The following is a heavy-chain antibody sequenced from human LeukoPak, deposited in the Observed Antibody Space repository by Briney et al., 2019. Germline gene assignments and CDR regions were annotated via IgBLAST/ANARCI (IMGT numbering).Heavy chain of an antibody. Sequence: PGGSLRLSCAASGFTLSSNWMTWVRQAPGKGLEGVASIKQDNEKYYVDSVKGRFTISRDNAKKSLYLQMNSLRADDTAVYYCATLLLRGQGTLVTVSS. CDR2: IKQDNEK. D-gene: IGHD2-21*02. CDR3: ATLLL. CDR1: GFTLSSNW. J-gene: IGHJ1*01. V-gene: IGHV3-7*01.